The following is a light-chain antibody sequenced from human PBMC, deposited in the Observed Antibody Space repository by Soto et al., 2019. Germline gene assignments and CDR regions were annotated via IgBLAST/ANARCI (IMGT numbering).Light chain of an antibody. V-gene: IGKV1-5*03. J-gene: IGKJ1*01. Sequence: DIPMTQSPSTLSASVGDRVTITCRASQSIDSWLAWYQHKPGKAPKLLIFKASTLETGVPSRFSGSGSETEFTLTISSLHPDDSATYYCQPYNSYSRTFGQGTKVEIK. CDR3: QPYNSYSRT. CDR1: QSIDSW. CDR2: KAS.